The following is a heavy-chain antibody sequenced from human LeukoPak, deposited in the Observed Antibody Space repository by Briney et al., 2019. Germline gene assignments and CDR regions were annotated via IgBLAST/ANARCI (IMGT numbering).Heavy chain of an antibody. Sequence: GGSLRLSCAASGFIFSSYVMGWVRQAPGKGLEWVSSISVGGGDTFASDSVKGRFTISRDNSKNTLNLQMDSLRADDTAVYYCGKGPGYSVYDNLPHHWGQGTLVTVSS. D-gene: IGHD5/OR15-5a*01. CDR1: GFIFSSYV. CDR3: GKGPGYSVYDNLPHH. CDR2: ISVGGGDT. J-gene: IGHJ5*02. V-gene: IGHV3-23*01.